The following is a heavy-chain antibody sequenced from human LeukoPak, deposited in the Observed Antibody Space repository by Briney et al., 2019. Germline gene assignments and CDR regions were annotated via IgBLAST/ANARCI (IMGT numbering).Heavy chain of an antibody. CDR2: ISGSGGTT. J-gene: IGHJ4*02. CDR1: GFTFSSYG. V-gene: IGHV3-23*01. Sequence: GGSLRLSWAASGFTFSSYGMNWVRQAPGKGLEWLSGISGSGGTTYYVDSVKGRFTISRDNSKNCISMQVSSLGAEDTAVYYCAKTNGYYSDWGQGTLVTVSS. CDR3: AKTNGYYSD. D-gene: IGHD3-22*01.